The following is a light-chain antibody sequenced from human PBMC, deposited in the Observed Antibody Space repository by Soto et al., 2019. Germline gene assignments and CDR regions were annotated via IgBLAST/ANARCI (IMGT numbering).Light chain of an antibody. V-gene: IGLV2-11*01. CDR3: CSDGVYFWV. CDR1: SSYVGGYDY. Sequence: QSVLTQPRSVSGSPGQSVTLSCTVTSSYVGGYDYVSWFQHHPGTVPKLMIYDVTKRPSGVPDRFSASKSGNTASRTISGLQAEDEADYYCCSDGVYFWVFGGGTKLTVL. CDR2: DVT. J-gene: IGLJ3*02.